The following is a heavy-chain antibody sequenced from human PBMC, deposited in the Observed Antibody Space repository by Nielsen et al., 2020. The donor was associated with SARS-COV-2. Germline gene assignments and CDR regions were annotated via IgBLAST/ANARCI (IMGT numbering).Heavy chain of an antibody. D-gene: IGHD3-3*01. Sequence: WIRQPPGKGLEWIGYIYYSGSTNYNPSLKSRVTISVDTSKNQFSLKLSSVTAADTAVYYCARGSLPGDFWSGYYHELYYYYGMDVWGQGTTVTVSS. CDR3: ARGSLPGDFWSGYYHELYYYYGMDV. V-gene: IGHV4-59*01. CDR2: IYYSGST. J-gene: IGHJ6*02.